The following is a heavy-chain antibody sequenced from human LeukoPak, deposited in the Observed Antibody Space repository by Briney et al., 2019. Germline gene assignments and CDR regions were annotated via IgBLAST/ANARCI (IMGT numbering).Heavy chain of an antibody. CDR3: ARVSGGGSGSYYNFDY. CDR2: IYYSGST. D-gene: IGHD3-10*01. J-gene: IGHJ4*02. V-gene: IGHV4-39*07. Sequence: PSETLSPTCTVSGGSISSSSYYWGWIRQPPGKGLEWIGSIYYSGSTYYNPSLKSRVTISVDTSKNQFSLKLSSVTAADTAVYYCARVSGGGSGSYYNFDYWGQGTLVTVSS. CDR1: GGSISSSSYY.